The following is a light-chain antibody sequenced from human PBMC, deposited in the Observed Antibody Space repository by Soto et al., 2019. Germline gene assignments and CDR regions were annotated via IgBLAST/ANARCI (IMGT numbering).Light chain of an antibody. CDR3: QQYGSSPPIT. J-gene: IGKJ5*01. Sequence: EIVLTQSPGTLSWSPGERATLSCRASQSVSSSYLDWYQQKPGQAPRLLIYGASSRATGIPDRFSGSGSGTDFTLTISRLEPEDFAVYYCQQYGSSPPITFGQGTRLDIK. V-gene: IGKV3-20*01. CDR1: QSVSSSY. CDR2: GAS.